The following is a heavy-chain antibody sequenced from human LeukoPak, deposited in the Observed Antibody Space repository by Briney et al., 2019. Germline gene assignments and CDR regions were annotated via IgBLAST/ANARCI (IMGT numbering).Heavy chain of an antibody. CDR1: GFTFSSYW. CDR3: AREIPGGAVTLDY. D-gene: IGHD1-26*01. Sequence: AGGSLRLSCAASGFTFSSYWMSWVRQAPGKGLERVANIKIDGSEKYYVDSVKGRFTISRDNAKNSLYLQMNSLRAEDSAVYYCAREIPGGAVTLDYWGQGTLVTVSS. CDR2: IKIDGSEK. J-gene: IGHJ4*02. V-gene: IGHV3-7*01.